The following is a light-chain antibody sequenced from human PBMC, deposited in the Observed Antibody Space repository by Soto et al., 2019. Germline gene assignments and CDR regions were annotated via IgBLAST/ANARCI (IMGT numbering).Light chain of an antibody. CDR3: QVWDSGSAHVV. CDR1: DIGSKG. V-gene: IGLV3-21*01. CDR2: SDT. J-gene: IGLJ2*01. Sequence: SYELTQPPSVSVAPGKTASISCGGNDIGSKGVHWYQQKPGQAPVLVIYSDTDLPPVITERFSGSNSANLATLTISRVEAGDEADYYCQVWDSGSAHVVFGGGTNSPS.